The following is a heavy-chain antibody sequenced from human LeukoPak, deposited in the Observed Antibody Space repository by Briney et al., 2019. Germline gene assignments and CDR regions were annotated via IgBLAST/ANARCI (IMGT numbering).Heavy chain of an antibody. J-gene: IGHJ4*02. Sequence: GGSLRLSCGASGFIFSNYAMHWVRQAPGKGLDWVAVISYDGSNKFYADSVKGRFTISRDNSRNTVYLQMNSLRIEDTAVYYCATDDASGSLGYYWGQGTLDTVSS. CDR1: GFIFSNYA. CDR2: ISYDGSNK. D-gene: IGHD3-22*01. CDR3: ATDDASGSLGYY. V-gene: IGHV3-30-3*01.